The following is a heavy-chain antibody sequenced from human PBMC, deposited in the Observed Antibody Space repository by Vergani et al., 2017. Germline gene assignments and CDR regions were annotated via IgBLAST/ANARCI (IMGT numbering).Heavy chain of an antibody. CDR3: VKDSNYGDVGDY. V-gene: IGHV3-64D*06. J-gene: IGHJ4*02. Sequence: EVQLLESGGGLVQPGGSLRLSCAASGFTFSSYAMSWVRQAPGKGLEYVSAISSNGGSTYYADSVKGRFTISRDNSKKTLYLQMSSLRAEDTAVYYCVKDSNYGDVGDYWGQGTLVTVSS. CDR1: GFTFSSYA. CDR2: ISSNGGST. D-gene: IGHD4-17*01.